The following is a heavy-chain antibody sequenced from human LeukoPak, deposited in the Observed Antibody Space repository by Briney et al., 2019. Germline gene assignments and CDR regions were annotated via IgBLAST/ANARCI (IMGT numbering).Heavy chain of an antibody. CDR1: GYTFSSYG. CDR3: ARAFPYDLWSGYYVYYYYYMDV. V-gene: IGHV1-18*01. D-gene: IGHD3-3*01. CDR2: IGAYNGNT. Sequence: ASVKVSCKASGYTFSSYGISWVRQAPGQGLEWMGWIGAYNGNTNYAQKLQGRVTMTTDTSTSTAYMELRSLRSDDTAVYYCARAFPYDLWSGYYVYYYYYMDVWGKGTTVTVSS. J-gene: IGHJ6*03.